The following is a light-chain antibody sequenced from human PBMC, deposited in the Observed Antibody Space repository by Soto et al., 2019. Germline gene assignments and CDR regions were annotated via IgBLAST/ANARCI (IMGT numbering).Light chain of an antibody. CDR2: GAS. Sequence: EVVLTQSPGTLSLSPGERATLSCRASQRVSNNYLAWYQQKPGQAPRLLIYGASSRATGIPDRFSGSGSGTDFTLTISRLEPEDFAVYYCQQYGGSPLVTFGGGTKVEIK. CDR1: QRVSNNY. CDR3: QQYGGSPLVT. V-gene: IGKV3-20*01. J-gene: IGKJ4*01.